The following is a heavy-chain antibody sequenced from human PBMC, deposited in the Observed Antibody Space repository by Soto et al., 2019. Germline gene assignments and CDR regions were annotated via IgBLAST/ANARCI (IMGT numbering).Heavy chain of an antibody. Sequence: VSLKISCKGSGYSFATHWVGWVRQMPGKGLEWMGIIYPGDSDTRYSPSFQGQVTISADESITTAYLQWTSLKASDTAIYYCARSQFDYIWGTSGYFDSWGQGTLVTVSS. V-gene: IGHV5-51*01. CDR1: GYSFATHW. CDR3: ARSQFDYIWGTSGYFDS. CDR2: IYPGDSDT. J-gene: IGHJ4*02. D-gene: IGHD3-16*01.